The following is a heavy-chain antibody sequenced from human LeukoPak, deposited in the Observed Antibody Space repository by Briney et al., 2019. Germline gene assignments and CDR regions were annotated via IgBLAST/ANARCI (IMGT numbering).Heavy chain of an antibody. V-gene: IGHV3-30-3*01. CDR3: ARPRGGQWLVQDYFDY. D-gene: IGHD6-19*01. J-gene: IGHJ4*02. CDR2: ISYDGSNK. CDR1: GFTFSSYA. Sequence: GRSLRLSCAASGFTFSSYAMHWVRQPPGKGLEWVAVISYDGSNKYYADSVKGRFTISRDNSKNTLYLQMNSLRAEDTAVYYCARPRGGQWLVQDYFDYWGQGTLVTVSS.